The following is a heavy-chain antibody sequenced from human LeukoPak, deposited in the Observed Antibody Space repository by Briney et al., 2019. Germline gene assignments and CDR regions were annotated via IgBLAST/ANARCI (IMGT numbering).Heavy chain of an antibody. CDR3: ARAPPIMITFGGVIVSVNFDY. CDR1: GGSISSSSYY. D-gene: IGHD3-16*02. V-gene: IGHV4-39*01. Sequence: PSETLSLTCTVSGGSISSSSYYWGWIRQPPGKGLEWIGSIYYSGSTYYNPSLKSRVTISVDTSKNQFSLKLSSVTAADTAVYYCARAPPIMITFGGVIVSVNFDYWGQGTLVTASS. J-gene: IGHJ4*02. CDR2: IYYSGST.